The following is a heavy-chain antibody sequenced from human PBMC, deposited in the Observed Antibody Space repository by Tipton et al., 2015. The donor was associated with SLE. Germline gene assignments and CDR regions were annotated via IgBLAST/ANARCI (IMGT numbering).Heavy chain of an antibody. CDR2: MSYDGNNK. CDR3: ARIVDTAMQGAFGY. D-gene: IGHD5-18*01. CDR1: GFSFSSYG. Sequence: RSLRLSCAASGFSFSSYGIHWVRQAPGKGLEWVAAMSYDGNNKYYADSVKGRFTISRDDSKNTLYLQLNSLRAEDTAVYYCARIVDTAMQGAFGYWGQGTLVTVSS. V-gene: IGHV3-33*01. J-gene: IGHJ4*02.